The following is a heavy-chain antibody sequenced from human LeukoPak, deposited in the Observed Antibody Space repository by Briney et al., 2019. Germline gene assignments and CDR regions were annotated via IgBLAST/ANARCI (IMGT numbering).Heavy chain of an antibody. CDR2: ISSSSSYT. Sequence: GGSLRLSCAASGFTFSDYYMTWIRQAPGEGLEWVSYISSSSSYTEYADSVKGRFTISTDNAKKSVYLQMNSLRADDAVVYYGAREEGYGAGRGWFDPWGQGTMVTVSS. V-gene: IGHV3-11*05. D-gene: IGHD3-10*01. J-gene: IGHJ5*02. CDR1: GFTFSDYY. CDR3: AREEGYGAGRGWFDP.